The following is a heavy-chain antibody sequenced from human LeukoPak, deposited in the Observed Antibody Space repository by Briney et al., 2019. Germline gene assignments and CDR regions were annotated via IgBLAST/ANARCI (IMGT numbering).Heavy chain of an antibody. Sequence: GASVKVSCKASGYTFTSYAMNWVRQAPGQGLEWMGWINTNTGNPTYAQGFTGRFVFSLATSVSTAYLQISSLKAEDTAVYYCARDSSGWDYYYGMDVWGQGTTVTVSS. J-gene: IGHJ6*02. CDR2: INTNTGNP. CDR1: GYTFTSYA. CDR3: ARDSSGWDYYYGMDV. D-gene: IGHD6-19*01. V-gene: IGHV7-4-1*02.